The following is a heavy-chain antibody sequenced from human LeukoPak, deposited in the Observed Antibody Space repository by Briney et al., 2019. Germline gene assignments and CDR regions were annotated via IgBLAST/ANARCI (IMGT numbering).Heavy chain of an antibody. CDR1: GGSISSNY. V-gene: IGHV4-59*01. Sequence: PSETLSPTCTVSGGSISSNYWSWIRQHPGKGLEWMGYIYYSGSTNYNPPLKSRVTISVDTFTTPFSLKLSSVTAADTAVYYCARVYSGYEYGVGWFDLWGQGTLVTVSS. CDR3: ARVYSGYEYGVGWFDL. D-gene: IGHD5-12*01. J-gene: IGHJ5*02. CDR2: IYYSGST.